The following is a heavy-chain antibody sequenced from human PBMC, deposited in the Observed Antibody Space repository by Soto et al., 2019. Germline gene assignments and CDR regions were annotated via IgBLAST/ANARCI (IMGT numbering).Heavy chain of an antibody. CDR3: AKDPRFYGMDV. CDR2: FYFTGST. Sequence: QVRLQESGPGLVKPSETLSLTCTVSGASVSSDSYSWAWIRQPPGKGLEWIGCFYFTGSTKTNPSLQSRVSISVDESKNQMSLKLNSVTAADTAVYYCAKDPRFYGMDVGGQGTTVTVSS. V-gene: IGHV4-61*01. CDR1: GASVSSDSYS. J-gene: IGHJ6*02.